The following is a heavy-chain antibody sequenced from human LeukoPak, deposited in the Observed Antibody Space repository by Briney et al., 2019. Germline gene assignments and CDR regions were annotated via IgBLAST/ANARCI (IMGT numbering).Heavy chain of an antibody. J-gene: IGHJ4*02. CDR2: ISAYNRNT. V-gene: IGHV1-18*01. Sequence: ASVKVSCKASGYTFINYGISWVRQAPGQGLEWMAWISAYNRNTYYAQNLQDRVTLTTDTSTNTAYMELRSLRSDDTAVYYCARDDLNYFDYWGQGTLVTVSS. CDR3: ARDDLNYFDY. CDR1: GYTFINYG.